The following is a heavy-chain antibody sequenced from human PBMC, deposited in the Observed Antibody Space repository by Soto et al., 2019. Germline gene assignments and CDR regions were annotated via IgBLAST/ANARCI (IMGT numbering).Heavy chain of an antibody. CDR2: IDPSDSQT. D-gene: IGHD6-13*01. Sequence: GESLKISCKGSGYSFAGYWITWVRQKPGKGLEWMGRIDPSDSQTYYSPSFRGHVTISVTKSITTVFLQWSSLRASDTAMYYCALPRNSHRNAFDISGQRTMVTVSS. J-gene: IGHJ3*02. CDR1: GYSFAGYW. V-gene: IGHV5-10-1*01. CDR3: ALPRNSHRNAFDI.